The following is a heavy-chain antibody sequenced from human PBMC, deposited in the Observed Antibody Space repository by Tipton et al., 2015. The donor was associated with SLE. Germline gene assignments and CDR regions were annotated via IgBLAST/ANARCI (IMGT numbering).Heavy chain of an antibody. Sequence: SLRLSCAASGFNFDDYAMHWVRQGPGKGLEWVSGISWDSGSLDYADSVKGRFTISRDNAKNSLYLQMNSLRPEDTAVYFCARVRRARGAFDIWGQGTIITVSS. CDR3: ARVRRARGAFDI. J-gene: IGHJ3*02. V-gene: IGHV3-9*01. CDR1: GFNFDDYA. CDR2: ISWDSGSL. D-gene: IGHD3-10*01.